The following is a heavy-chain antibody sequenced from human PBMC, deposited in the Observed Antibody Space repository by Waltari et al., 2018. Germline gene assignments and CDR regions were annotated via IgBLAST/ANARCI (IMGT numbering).Heavy chain of an antibody. CDR1: GWSFSGYY. J-gene: IGHJ4*02. CDR3: ARERGYSGYIDY. CDR2: VNHSGST. D-gene: IGHD5-12*01. V-gene: IGHV4-34*01. Sequence: QVQLQQWGAGLLKPSETLSLICAVYGWSFSGYYWSWIRQPPGKGLEWIGEVNHSGSTNYNPSLKSRVTILVDTSKNQFSLKLSSVTAADTAVYYCARERGYSGYIDYWGQGTLVTVSS.